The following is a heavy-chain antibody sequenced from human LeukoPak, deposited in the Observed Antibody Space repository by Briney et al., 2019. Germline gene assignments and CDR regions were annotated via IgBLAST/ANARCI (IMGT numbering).Heavy chain of an antibody. V-gene: IGHV3-23*01. J-gene: IGHJ5*02. CDR3: AKDGCSSTSCGWFDP. D-gene: IGHD2-2*01. CDR2: ISGSGGST. CDR1: GFSFSSYA. Sequence: PGGSLRLSCAASGFSFSSYAMSWVRQAPGKGLEWVSAISGSGGSTYYADSVKGRFTISRDNSKNTLYLQMNSLRAEDTAVYYCAKDGCSSTSCGWFDPWGQGTLVTVSS.